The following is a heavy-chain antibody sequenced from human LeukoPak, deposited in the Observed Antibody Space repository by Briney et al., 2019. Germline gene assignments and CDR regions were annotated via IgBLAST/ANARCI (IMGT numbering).Heavy chain of an antibody. CDR3: ARSKGSGGYYYYMDV. CDR1: GYTFTSYG. D-gene: IGHD3-22*01. CDR2: ISAYNGNT. Sequence: GPVKVSCKASGYTFTSYGISWVRQAPGQGLEWMGWISAYNGNTNYAQKLQGRVTMTTDTSTSTAYMELRSLRSDDTAVYYCARSKGSGGYYYYMDVWGKGTTVTVSS. J-gene: IGHJ6*03. V-gene: IGHV1-18*01.